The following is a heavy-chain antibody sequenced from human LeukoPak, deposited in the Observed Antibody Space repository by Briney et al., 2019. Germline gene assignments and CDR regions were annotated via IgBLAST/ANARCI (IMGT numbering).Heavy chain of an antibody. J-gene: IGHJ4*02. CDR3: ATHSIQLWPRPLDY. D-gene: IGHD5-18*01. CDR2: IKQDGSEK. V-gene: IGHV3-7*03. CDR1: GFTFSTYW. Sequence: GGSLRLSCAASGFTFSTYWMHWVRQAPGKGLEWVANIKQDGSEKYYVDSVRGRFSISRDNSKNTLYLQMNSLRAEDTAVYYCATHSIQLWPRPLDYWGQGTLVTVSS.